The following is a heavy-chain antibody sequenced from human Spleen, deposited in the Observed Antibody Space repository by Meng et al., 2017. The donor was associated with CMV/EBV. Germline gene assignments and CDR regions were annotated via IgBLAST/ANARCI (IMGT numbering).Heavy chain of an antibody. Sequence: GESLKISCAVSGFTFNSYSMNWVRQAPGKGLEWVSCISSSGDYTCYADSVKGRFTISRDDAKNLVFLQMNSLRAEDTAVYYCARGAYGSSVGSWGQGTLVTVSS. J-gene: IGHJ4*02. CDR1: GFTFNSYS. D-gene: IGHD6-6*01. CDR3: ARGAYGSSVGS. V-gene: IGHV3-21*06. CDR2: ISSSGDYT.